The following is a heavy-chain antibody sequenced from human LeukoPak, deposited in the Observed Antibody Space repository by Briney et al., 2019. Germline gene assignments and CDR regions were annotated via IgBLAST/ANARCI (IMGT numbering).Heavy chain of an antibody. J-gene: IGHJ4*02. Sequence: SETLSLTCAVSGGSISSSNWWSWVRQPPGKGLEWIGEIYHSGSTNYNPSLKSRVTISVDKSKNQFSLKLSSVTAADTAVYYCARMVGATFGDSYYFDYWGQGTLVTVSS. CDR3: ARMVGATFGDSYYFDY. D-gene: IGHD1-26*01. CDR2: IYHSGST. V-gene: IGHV4-4*02. CDR1: GGSISSSNW.